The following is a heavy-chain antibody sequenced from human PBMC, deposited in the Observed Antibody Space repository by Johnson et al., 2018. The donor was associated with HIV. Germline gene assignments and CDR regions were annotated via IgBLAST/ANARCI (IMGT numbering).Heavy chain of an antibody. CDR1: GFTFSSYG. Sequence: VQLVESRGGVVQPGGSLRLSCAASGFTFSSYGMHWVRQAPGKGLEWVSRINSDGSSTSYADSVKGRFTISRDNAKNTLYLQMNSLRAEDTAVYYCARDPHPDTGTGTTRGAFDSWGQGTMVTVSS. V-gene: IGHV3-74*01. CDR3: ARDPHPDTGTGTTRGAFDS. D-gene: IGHD1-1*01. CDR2: INSDGSST. J-gene: IGHJ3*02.